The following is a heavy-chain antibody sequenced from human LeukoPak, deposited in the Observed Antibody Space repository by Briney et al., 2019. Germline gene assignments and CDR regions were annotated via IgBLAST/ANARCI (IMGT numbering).Heavy chain of an antibody. J-gene: IGHJ4*02. CDR3: VRDHGSNSWWYFDS. CDR1: GFTFSNFA. D-gene: IGHD6-13*01. CDR2: ISYDGSDK. Sequence: GGSLRLSCSASGFTFSNFAMHWVRQAPGKVPAWVAVISYDGSDKYYADSVKGRFTSSRDNSNNTLYLQMNSLGAEDTAVYYCVRDHGSNSWWYFDSWGQGTLVTVSS. V-gene: IGHV3-30-3*01.